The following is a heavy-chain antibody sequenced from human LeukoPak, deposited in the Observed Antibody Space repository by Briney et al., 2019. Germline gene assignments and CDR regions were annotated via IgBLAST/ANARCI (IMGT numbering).Heavy chain of an antibody. CDR2: VRGNGGNT. D-gene: IGHD3-10*01. Sequence: GGSLRLSCAASGFTFSTYDMSWVRQAPGKGLDWVAVVRGNGGNTYYSDSVKGRFTLSRDNSKNTLYLQMNSLRAEDTAVYYCAKTHYGSGNFDYWGQGTLVTVSS. CDR1: GFTFSTYD. V-gene: IGHV3-23*01. J-gene: IGHJ4*02. CDR3: AKTHYGSGNFDY.